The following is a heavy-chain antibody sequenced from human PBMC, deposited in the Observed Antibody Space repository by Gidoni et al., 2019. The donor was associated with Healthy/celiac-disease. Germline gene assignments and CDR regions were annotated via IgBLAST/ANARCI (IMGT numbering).Heavy chain of an antibody. CDR1: GFSLSTSGMR. Sequence: QVTLKESGPALVKPTQTLTLTCTFPGFSLSTSGMRVSWIRQPPGKALEWLARIDWDDDKFYITSLRTRLTISKDTSKNQVVLTMTNMGPVDTATYYCARTPIAVAGSGAFDIWGQGTMVTVSS. CDR2: IDWDDDK. V-gene: IGHV2-70*04. D-gene: IGHD6-19*01. CDR3: ARTPIAVAGSGAFDI. J-gene: IGHJ3*02.